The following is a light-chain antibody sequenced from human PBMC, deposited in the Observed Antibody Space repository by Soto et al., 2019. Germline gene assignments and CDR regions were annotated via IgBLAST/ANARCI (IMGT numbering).Light chain of an antibody. Sequence: GDRVTITCRASQSISSYLNWYQQKPGKAPKLLIYAASSLQSGVPSRFSGSGSGTDFTLTISSLQPEDFATYYCLQLNTYPWTFGQGTKVDIK. CDR1: QSISSY. V-gene: IGKV1-39*02. J-gene: IGKJ1*01. CDR2: AAS. CDR3: LQLNTYPWT.